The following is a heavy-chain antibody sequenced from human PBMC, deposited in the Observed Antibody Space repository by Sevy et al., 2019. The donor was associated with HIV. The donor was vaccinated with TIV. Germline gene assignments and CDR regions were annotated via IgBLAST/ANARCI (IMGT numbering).Heavy chain of an antibody. CDR3: CDPVISISGVILMP. V-gene: IGHV3-15*01. CDR2: IKNKNEGASA. D-gene: IGHD3-3*01. Sequence: GGSLRLSCAASGFTFSNAWMRWVRQAPGKGLEWVGRIKNKNEGASADYNTPVKGRFSISRDDSKKMLYLEMNHLKTEDSAVYYCCDPVISISGVILMPWGQGTLVTVSS. J-gene: IGHJ5*02. CDR1: GFTFSNAW.